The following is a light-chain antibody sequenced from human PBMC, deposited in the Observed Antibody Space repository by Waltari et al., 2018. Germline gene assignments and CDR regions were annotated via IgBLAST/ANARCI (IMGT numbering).Light chain of an antibody. Sequence: EVVMTQSPATLSVSPGDTATLSRRASQSVDSNLAWYQQKPGQAPKFLIFSASTRATGIPARFSGGGFGTEFTLTINSLQSEDFAVYYCLQYNDWPPLTFGGGTKVEMK. V-gene: IGKV3-15*01. CDR2: SAS. J-gene: IGKJ4*01. CDR3: LQYNDWPPLT. CDR1: QSVDSN.